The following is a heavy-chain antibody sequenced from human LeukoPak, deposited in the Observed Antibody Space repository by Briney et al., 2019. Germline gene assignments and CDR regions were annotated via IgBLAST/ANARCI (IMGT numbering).Heavy chain of an antibody. CDR3: ARGPLRWQGGRYFDY. V-gene: IGHV4-34*01. J-gene: IGHJ4*02. Sequence: SETLSLTCAVYGGSFSGYYWSWIRQPPGKGLEWIGEINHSGSTNYNPSLKSRVTISVDTSKNQFSLKLSSVTAADTAVYYCARGPLRWQGGRYFDYWGQGTLVTVSS. D-gene: IGHD4-23*01. CDR2: INHSGST. CDR1: GGSFSGYY.